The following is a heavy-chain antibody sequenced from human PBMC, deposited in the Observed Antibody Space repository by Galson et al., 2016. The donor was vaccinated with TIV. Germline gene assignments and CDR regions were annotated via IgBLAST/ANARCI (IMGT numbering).Heavy chain of an antibody. J-gene: IGHJ6*02. V-gene: IGHV1-69*13. CDR3: AKERDPAFDTPHSYYGPDV. D-gene: IGHD5-18*01. CDR2: IIPMCGKT. CDR1: GGTFSSYV. Sequence: SVKVSCKASGGTFSSYVIKWVRQAPGQGLEWMGGIIPMCGKTNYAQKFQGRVTITADESTSTAYMELRSLRSEDTAVYYCAKERDPAFDTPHSYYGPDVWGQGTAVLVSS.